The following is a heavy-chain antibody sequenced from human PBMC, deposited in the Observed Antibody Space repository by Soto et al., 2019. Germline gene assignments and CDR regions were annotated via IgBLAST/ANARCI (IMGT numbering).Heavy chain of an antibody. V-gene: IGHV4-31*03. CDR2: IYYSGST. CDR3: ARGAYCGGDCYDY. D-gene: IGHD2-21*01. CDR1: GGSISSGGYY. J-gene: IGHJ4*02. Sequence: QVQLQESGPGLVKPSQTLSLTCTVSGGSISSGGYYWSWIRQHPGNGLEWIGYIYYSGSTYYNPSLMSRVTISVDTSKNQFSLKLSSVTAADTAVYYCARGAYCGGDCYDYWGQGTLVPVSS.